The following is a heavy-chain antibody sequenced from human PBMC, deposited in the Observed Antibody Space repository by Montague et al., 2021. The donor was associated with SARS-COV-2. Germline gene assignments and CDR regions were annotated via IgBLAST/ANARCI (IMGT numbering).Heavy chain of an antibody. D-gene: IGHD3-9*01. CDR3: AHFGILRYFDP. J-gene: IGHJ5*02. V-gene: IGHV2-5*02. Sequence: PELVKPTQTLTLTCTFSGFSLSTSEVGVGWIRQPPGKAPEFLALIYGDDDNRYKPSLESRLTITKVTSKNQVVLTMTNVDPVDTATYYCAHFGILRYFDPWGQGTLVTVSA. CDR1: GFSLSTSEVG. CDR2: IYGDDDN.